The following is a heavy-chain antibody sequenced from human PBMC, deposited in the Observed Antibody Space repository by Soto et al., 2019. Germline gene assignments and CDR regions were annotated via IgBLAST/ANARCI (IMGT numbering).Heavy chain of an antibody. J-gene: IGHJ6*02. CDR3: ARDKDRQQLGGNYYYILDV. D-gene: IGHD3-3*02. Sequence: QVQLMQSGAEVKKPGSSVKVSCKASGGTLSTSANSWVRQAPGEGLEWVGGIMPVFATPDYAQKFQGRVTISADESTTTAYLELTSLTTDDTAVYYCARDKDRQQLGGNYYYILDVWGQGTAITVSS. V-gene: IGHV1-69*12. CDR1: GGTLSTSA. CDR2: IMPVFATP.